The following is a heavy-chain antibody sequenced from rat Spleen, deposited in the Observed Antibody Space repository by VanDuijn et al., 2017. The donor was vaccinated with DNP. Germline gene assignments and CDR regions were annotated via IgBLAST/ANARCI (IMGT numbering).Heavy chain of an antibody. CDR2: IIYDAGST. CDR1: GFTFNKYG. CDR3: ARGLGVQNWCAY. J-gene: IGHJ3*01. Sequence: EVQLVESGGGLVQPGRSLKLSCAASGFTFNKYGMAWVRQSPKKGLEWVATIIYDAGSTYYRDSVKGRFTISKDNAKSTLYLQMDSLRSEDTATYYCARGLGVQNWCAYWGQGTLVTVSS. D-gene: IGHD5-1*01. V-gene: IGHV5S10*01.